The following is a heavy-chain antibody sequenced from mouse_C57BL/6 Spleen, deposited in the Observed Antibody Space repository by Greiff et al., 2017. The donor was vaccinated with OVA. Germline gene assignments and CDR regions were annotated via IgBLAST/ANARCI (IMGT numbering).Heavy chain of an antibody. D-gene: IGHD2-2*01. CDR2: INPNNGGT. V-gene: IGHV1-26*01. Sequence: VQLQQSGPELVKPGASVKISCKASGYTFTDYYMNWVKQSHGKSLEWIGDINPNNGGTSYNQKFKGKATLTVDKSSSTAYMELRSLTSEDSAVYYCARSEGLPLDYWGQGTTLTVSS. J-gene: IGHJ2*01. CDR1: GYTFTDYY. CDR3: ARSEGLPLDY.